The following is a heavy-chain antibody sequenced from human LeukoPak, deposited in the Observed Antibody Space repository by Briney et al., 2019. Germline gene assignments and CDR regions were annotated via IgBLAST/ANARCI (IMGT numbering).Heavy chain of an antibody. V-gene: IGHV4-59*01. CDR1: GASINSYY. Sequence: SETLSLTCTVSGASINSYYWNWIRQPPGKGLEWIGYVYYTGTTNYNPSLKSRVTISVDRSKTQFSLKLSSLTAADTAVYYCARQSGPYHSGSGIDYWGQGTLVTVSS. J-gene: IGHJ4*02. CDR2: VYYTGTT. CDR3: ARQSGPYHSGSGIDY. D-gene: IGHD3-10*01.